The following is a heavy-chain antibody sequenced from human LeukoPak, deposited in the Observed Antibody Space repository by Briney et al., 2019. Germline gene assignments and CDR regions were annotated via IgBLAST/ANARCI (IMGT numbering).Heavy chain of an antibody. D-gene: IGHD3-10*01. CDR3: ARADNSGELF. CDR1: GYTFTSYG. V-gene: IGHV1-18*01. CDR2: ISAYNGNT. Sequence: ASVKVSCTASGYTFTSYGIGWGRQAPGQGLEWMGWISAYNGNTNYAQKLQGSVTMTTDTSTSTAYMELRSLRSDDTAVYYCARADNSGELFWGQGTMVTVSS. J-gene: IGHJ3*01.